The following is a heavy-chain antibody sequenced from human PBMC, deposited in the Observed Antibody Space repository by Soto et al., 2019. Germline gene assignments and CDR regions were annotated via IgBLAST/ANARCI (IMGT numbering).Heavy chain of an antibody. J-gene: IGHJ4*02. D-gene: IGHD1-26*01. Sequence: QVHLVQPGAEVKKPGSPVKVSCKASGGTFRSYTINWVRQAPGQGLEWMGRIIPILGIANYVQKFQGRVTFTADKSTSTAYMELSSLRSEDTAVYYCARATTKVGAIMPDYWGQGTLVTVSS. V-gene: IGHV1-69*02. CDR2: IIPILGIA. CDR1: GGTFRSYT. CDR3: ARATTKVGAIMPDY.